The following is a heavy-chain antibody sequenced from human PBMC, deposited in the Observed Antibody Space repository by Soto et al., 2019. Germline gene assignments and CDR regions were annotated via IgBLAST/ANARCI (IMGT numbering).Heavy chain of an antibody. Sequence: QVQLVQSGAEVKKPGSSVKVSCKASGGTFSSYAISWVRQAPGQGLKWMGGIIPTFGTANYAQKFQGRVTIHGDDSTSTAYMELSSLRYEDTAVYYCARFSTDYYGMDVWGQGTTVTVSS. J-gene: IGHJ6*02. CDR1: GGTFSSYA. CDR3: ARFSTDYYGMDV. V-gene: IGHV1-69*01. D-gene: IGHD2-21*02. CDR2: IIPTFGTA.